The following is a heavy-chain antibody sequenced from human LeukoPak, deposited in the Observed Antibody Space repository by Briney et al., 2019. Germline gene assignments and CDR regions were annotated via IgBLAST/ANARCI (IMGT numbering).Heavy chain of an antibody. D-gene: IGHD4-11*01. CDR2: ISSNGGST. J-gene: IGHJ4*02. CDR1: GFTFSSYA. V-gene: IGHV3-64*01. CDR3: ARDPSNYHQGLSAAYFDY. Sequence: HPGGSLRLSCAASGFTFSSYAMHWVRQAPGKGLEYVSAISSNGGSTYYANSVKGRFTISRDNSKNTLYLQMGSLRAEDMAVYYCARDPSNYHQGLSAAYFDYWGQGTLVTVSS.